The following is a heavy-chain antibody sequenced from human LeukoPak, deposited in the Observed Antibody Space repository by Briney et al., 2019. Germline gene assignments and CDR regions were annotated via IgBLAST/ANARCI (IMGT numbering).Heavy chain of an antibody. CDR2: IKHDGSEQ. CDR1: GLTFSTYW. J-gene: IGHJ4*02. Sequence: PGGSLRLSCAASGLTFSTYWMSWVRQAPGKGLEWVANIKHDGSEQYYADSVKGRFTISRHNAENSLYLQMNSLRAEDTAMYYCARSPTYYDFWSGDKFIDYWGQGTLVTVSS. D-gene: IGHD3-3*01. V-gene: IGHV3-7*01. CDR3: ARSPTYYDFWSGDKFIDY.